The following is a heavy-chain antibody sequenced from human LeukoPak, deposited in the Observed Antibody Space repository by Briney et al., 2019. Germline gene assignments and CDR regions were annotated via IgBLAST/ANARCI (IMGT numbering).Heavy chain of an antibody. CDR2: IYPGDSDT. CDR1: GYSFTSYW. CDR3: ARHYSSGWYGDWFDP. Sequence: GESLKISCKGSGYSFTSYWNGWVRQRPGKGLVWMGIIYPGDSDTRYSPSFQGQVTISADKSISTAYLQWSSLKASDTAMYYCARHYSSGWYGDWFDPWGQGTLVTVSS. V-gene: IGHV5-51*01. J-gene: IGHJ5*02. D-gene: IGHD6-19*01.